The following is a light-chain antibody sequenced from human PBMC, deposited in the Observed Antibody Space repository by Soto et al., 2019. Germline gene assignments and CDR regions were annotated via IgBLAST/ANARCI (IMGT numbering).Light chain of an antibody. CDR2: AAS. Sequence: AIRMTQSPSSLSASPGYRFTITCGASQGISNYLAWYQQKPGKAPKLLIYAASTLDAGVPSRFSGSGSGTDFTLAISSLQPEDSATYYCLQEINYPWTFGQGAKVDIK. J-gene: IGKJ1*01. V-gene: IGKV1-8*01. CDR1: QGISNY. CDR3: LQEINYPWT.